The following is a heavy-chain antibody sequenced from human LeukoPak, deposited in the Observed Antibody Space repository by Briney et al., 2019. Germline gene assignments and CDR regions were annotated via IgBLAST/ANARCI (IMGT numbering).Heavy chain of an antibody. CDR3: ARVLVGASTRVAFDI. Sequence: SETLSLTCTVSGGSISSGYYYWSWIRQPPGKGLEWIGYIYYSGSAYYNPSLKSRVTISVDTSKNQFSLKLSSVTAADTAVYYCARVLVGASTRVAFDIWGQGTMVTVYS. CDR1: GGSISSGYYY. J-gene: IGHJ3*02. CDR2: IYYSGSA. V-gene: IGHV4-30-4*08. D-gene: IGHD1-26*01.